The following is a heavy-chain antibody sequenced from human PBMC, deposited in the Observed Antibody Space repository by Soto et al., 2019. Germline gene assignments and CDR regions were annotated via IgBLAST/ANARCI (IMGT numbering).Heavy chain of an antibody. D-gene: IGHD6-13*01. V-gene: IGHV2-26*01. Sequence: QVTLKESGPVLVKPTETLTLTCTVSGFSLSNARMGVSWIRQPPGKALEWLAHIFSNDEKSYSPSLKSKLTSSKDTSKSQVVLTMTNIDPVDTATYCCARGHSSSRKFDPWGQGTLVTGS. CDR3: ARGHSSSRKFDP. J-gene: IGHJ5*02. CDR2: IFSNDEK. CDR1: GFSLSNARMG.